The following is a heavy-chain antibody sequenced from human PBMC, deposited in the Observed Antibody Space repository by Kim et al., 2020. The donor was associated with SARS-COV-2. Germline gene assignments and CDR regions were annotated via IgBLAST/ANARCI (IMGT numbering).Heavy chain of an antibody. V-gene: IGHV3-73*01. Sequence: SVKGRLTISRDDSKNTAYLQMNSLTTEDTAVYYCTKGYCTSTACYPKFDPWGQGTLVTVSS. D-gene: IGHD2-2*01. J-gene: IGHJ5*02. CDR3: TKGYCTSTACYPKFDP.